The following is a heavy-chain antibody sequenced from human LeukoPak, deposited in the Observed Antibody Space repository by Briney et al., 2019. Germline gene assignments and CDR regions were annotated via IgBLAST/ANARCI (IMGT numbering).Heavy chain of an antibody. J-gene: IGHJ6*03. V-gene: IGHV4-59*01. CDR2: IYYSGST. CDR1: GGSISSDY. Sequence: SETLSLTCTVSGGSISSDYWSWIRQPPGKGLEWIGYIYYSGSTNYNPSLKSRVTISVDTSKNQFSLKLSSVTAADTAVYYCAYGYYMDVWGKGTTVTVSS. D-gene: IGHD4-17*01. CDR3: AYGYYMDV.